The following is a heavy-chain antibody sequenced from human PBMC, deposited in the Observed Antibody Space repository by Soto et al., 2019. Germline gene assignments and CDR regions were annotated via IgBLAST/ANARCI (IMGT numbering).Heavy chain of an antibody. CDR3: ARWQQLERYFDY. J-gene: IGHJ4*02. CDR2: IIPIFGTA. Sequence: SVKVSCKASGGTFSSHAISWVRQAPGQGLEWMGGIIPIFGTANYAQKFQGRVTITADESTSTAYMELSSLRSEDTAVYYCARWQQLERYFDYWGQGTLVTVSS. CDR1: GGTFSSHA. V-gene: IGHV1-69*13. D-gene: IGHD6-13*01.